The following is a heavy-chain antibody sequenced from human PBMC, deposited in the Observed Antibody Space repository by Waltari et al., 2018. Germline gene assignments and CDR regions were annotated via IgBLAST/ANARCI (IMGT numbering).Heavy chain of an antibody. CDR1: GYTFLDYY. J-gene: IGHJ4*02. D-gene: IGHD3-10*01. V-gene: IGHV1-2*02. CDR3: AKLGDEGFHY. Sequence: QVQLVQSGAEVKKPGASVKVSCKASGYTFLDYYKNWVRQAPGQGLGWMGWINPNSGGTNYAQKFQGRVTMTRDTSISTAYMEVNRLKSDDTAMFYCAKLGDEGFHYWGQGTLVTVSS. CDR2: INPNSGGT.